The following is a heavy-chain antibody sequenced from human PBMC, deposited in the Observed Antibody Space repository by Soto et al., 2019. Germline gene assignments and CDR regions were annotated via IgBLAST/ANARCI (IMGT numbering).Heavy chain of an antibody. CDR1: GFTVSSNY. D-gene: IGHD3-16*01. Sequence: GGSLRLSCAASGFTVSSNYMSWVRQAPGKGLEWVSVIYSGGGTYYADAVKGRFTITRYNSKNTLYHQMNSLRAEDTAVYYCARDLGHLRRSYYYYGMGVWGQGATVTGSS. J-gene: IGHJ6*02. V-gene: IGHV3-66*01. CDR2: IYSGGGT. CDR3: ARDLGHLRRSYYYYGMGV.